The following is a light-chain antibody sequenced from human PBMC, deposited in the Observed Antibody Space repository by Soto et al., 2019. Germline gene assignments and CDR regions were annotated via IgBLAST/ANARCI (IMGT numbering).Light chain of an antibody. J-gene: IGKJ1*01. CDR2: KVS. CDR1: QSISSW. V-gene: IGKV1-5*03. Sequence: DIQMTQSPSTLSASVGDRVTITCRASQSISSWLAWFQQKPGKAPNLLIYKVSNLESGVPSRFSGSGSGTEFTLTISSLQPADFATYYCQQYYSYSWTFGQGTKVEIK. CDR3: QQYYSYSWT.